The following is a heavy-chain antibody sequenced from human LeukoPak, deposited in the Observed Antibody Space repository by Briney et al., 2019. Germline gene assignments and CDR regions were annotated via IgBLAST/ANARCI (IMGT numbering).Heavy chain of an antibody. CDR1: GFTFSSYA. D-gene: IGHD2-15*01. J-gene: IGHJ3*02. CDR3: AKDIVVVVAATGGALDI. V-gene: IGHV3-23*01. CDR2: ISGSGGST. Sequence: GGSLRLSCAASGFTFSSYAMSWVRQAPGKGLEWVSAISGSGGSTYYADSVKGRFTISRDNSKNTLYLQMNSLRAEDTAVYYCAKDIVVVVAATGGALDIWGQGTMVTVSS.